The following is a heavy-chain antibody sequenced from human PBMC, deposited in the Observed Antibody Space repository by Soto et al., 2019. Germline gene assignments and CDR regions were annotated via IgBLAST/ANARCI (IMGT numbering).Heavy chain of an antibody. CDR3: ARDGQWLGTQSDY. Sequence: QVQLVESGGGVVQPGRSLRLSCAASEFTFSSYAMHWVRQAPGKGLEWVAVISYDGSNKYYADSVKGRFTISRDNSKNTLYLQMNSVGAEDTAVYYCARDGQWLGTQSDYWGQGTLVTVSS. J-gene: IGHJ4*02. CDR2: ISYDGSNK. V-gene: IGHV3-30-3*01. D-gene: IGHD6-19*01. CDR1: EFTFSSYA.